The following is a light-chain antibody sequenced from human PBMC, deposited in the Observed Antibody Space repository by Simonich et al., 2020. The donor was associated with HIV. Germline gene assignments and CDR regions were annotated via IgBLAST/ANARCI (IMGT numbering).Light chain of an antibody. CDR1: QSVSSN. V-gene: IGKV3-15*01. Sequence: EIVMTQSPATLSVSPGERATLSCRASQSVSSNLAWYQQKPGQAPRLLIYGASTRATGIPARFRGSGSGTDFTLTISSLEPEDFAVYYCQQRSNWPSMYTFGQGTKLEIK. CDR2: GAS. CDR3: QQRSNWPSMYT. J-gene: IGKJ2*01.